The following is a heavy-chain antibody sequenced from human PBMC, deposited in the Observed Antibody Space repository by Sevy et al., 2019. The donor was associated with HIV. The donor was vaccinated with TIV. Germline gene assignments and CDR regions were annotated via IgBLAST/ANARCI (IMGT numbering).Heavy chain of an antibody. V-gene: IGHV4-59*01. CDR3: ARGKVLFDY. CDR2: IYYNGST. D-gene: IGHD2-8*01. CDR1: GGSISSFY. J-gene: IGHJ4*02. Sequence: SETLSLTCSVSGGSISSFYWSWIRQPPGKGLEWIGYIYYNGSTNHNPSLRKRVTTSVDTSKNPFSLRLSSVTAADTAVYFYARGKVLFDYWGQGTLVTVSS.